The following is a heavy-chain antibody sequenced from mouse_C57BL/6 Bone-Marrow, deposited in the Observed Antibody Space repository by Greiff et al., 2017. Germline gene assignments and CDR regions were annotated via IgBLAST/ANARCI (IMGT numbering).Heavy chain of an antibody. CDR1: GYTFTSYW. J-gene: IGHJ2*01. Sequence: QVQLQQPGAELVKPGASVKLSCKASGYTFTSYWMQWVKQRPGQGLEWIGEIDPSDSYTNYNQQFKGKATLTVDTSSSTAYLQLSSLTSEDSAVYCWARSGIQFDYWGQGTTLTVSS. V-gene: IGHV1-50*01. CDR3: ARSGIQFDY. CDR2: IDPSDSYT. D-gene: IGHD3-1*01.